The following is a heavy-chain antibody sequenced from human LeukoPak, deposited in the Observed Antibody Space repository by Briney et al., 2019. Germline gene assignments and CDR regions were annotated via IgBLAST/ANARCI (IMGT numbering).Heavy chain of an antibody. V-gene: IGHV1-69*05. CDR3: ARDGPSYYGMDV. J-gene: IGHJ6*02. CDR1: GGTFSSYA. CDR2: IIPIFGTA. Sequence: ASVKVSCKASGGTFSSYAISWVRQAPGQGLEWMGGIIPIFGTANYAQKFQGRVTMTTDTSTSTAYMELRSLRSDDTAVYYCARDGPSYYGMDVWGQGTTVTVSS.